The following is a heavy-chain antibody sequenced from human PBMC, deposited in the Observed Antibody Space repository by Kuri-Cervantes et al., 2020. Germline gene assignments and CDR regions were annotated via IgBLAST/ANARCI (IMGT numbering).Heavy chain of an antibody. CDR1: GFTFSNYA. V-gene: IGHV3-23*01. CDR2: LTASGRDT. Sequence: GESLKISCAGSGFTFSNYAVTWVRQAPGKGLEWVSSLTASGRDTYYADSVQGRFIISRDNYMGTLYLQMNTLRADDTAVYHCAKLSTVTAKGYYYMDVWGTGTTVTVSS. CDR3: AKLSTVTAKGYYYMDV. D-gene: IGHD2-21*02. J-gene: IGHJ6*03.